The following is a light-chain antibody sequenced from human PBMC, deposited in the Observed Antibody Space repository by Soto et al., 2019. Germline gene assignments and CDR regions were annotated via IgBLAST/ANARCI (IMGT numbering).Light chain of an antibody. Sequence: DIQMTQSPSSVSASVGDRVTITCRASQGISSWLAWYQQKPGRAPKLLIYSTSTLQSGVPSRFSGSGSVTDFTLNISSLQPEDSATYYCLQANSIPQMITFGQGTRLEIK. CDR3: LQANSIPQMIT. CDR1: QGISSW. V-gene: IGKV1-12*01. CDR2: STS. J-gene: IGKJ5*01.